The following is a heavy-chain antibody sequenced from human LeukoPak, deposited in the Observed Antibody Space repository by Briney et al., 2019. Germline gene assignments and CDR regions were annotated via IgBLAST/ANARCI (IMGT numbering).Heavy chain of an antibody. CDR2: ISYDGSNK. CDR3: SKEIFHDNRNYYLYYYYMDV. J-gene: IGHJ6*03. D-gene: IGHD3-22*01. Sequence: PGRSLRLSCAVSGFIFSKYDMHWVRQVPGKGLEWMAVISYDGSNKYYADSVKGRFTVSRDNSENTLYLQMNSLRTEDTAIYYCSKEIFHDNRNYYLYYYYMDVWGQGATVTVSS. CDR1: GFIFSKYD. V-gene: IGHV3-30*04.